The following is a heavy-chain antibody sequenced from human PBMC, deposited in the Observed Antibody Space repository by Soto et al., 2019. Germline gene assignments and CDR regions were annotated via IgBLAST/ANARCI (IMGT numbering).Heavy chain of an antibody. Sequence: PGESLKISCKGSGYSFTSYWIGWVRQMPGKGLEWMGIIYPGDSDTRYSPSFQGQVTISADKSISTAYLQWSSLKASDTAMYYCARYSSVSPVAGTYLNYYYGMDVWGQGTTVTVSS. CDR3: ARYSSVSPVAGTYLNYYYGMDV. V-gene: IGHV5-51*01. D-gene: IGHD6-19*01. J-gene: IGHJ6*02. CDR2: IYPGDSDT. CDR1: GYSFTSYW.